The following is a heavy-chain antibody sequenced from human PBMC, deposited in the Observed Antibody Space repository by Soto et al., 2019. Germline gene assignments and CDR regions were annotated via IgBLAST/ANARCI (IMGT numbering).Heavy chain of an antibody. CDR1: GGSISSGGYY. V-gene: IGHV4-31*03. D-gene: IGHD3-22*01. Sequence: SETLSLTCTVSGGSISSGGYYWSWIRQHPGKGLEWIGYIYYSGSTYYNPSLKSRVTISVDTSKNQFSLKLSSVTAADTAVYYCARDRRYYDSSGYYSFDYWGQGTLVTVYS. J-gene: IGHJ4*02. CDR2: IYYSGST. CDR3: ARDRRYYDSSGYYSFDY.